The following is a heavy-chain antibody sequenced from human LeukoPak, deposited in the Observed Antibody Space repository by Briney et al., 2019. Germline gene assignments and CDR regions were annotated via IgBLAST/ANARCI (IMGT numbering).Heavy chain of an antibody. Sequence: GASVKVSFTASGYTFTYRYLHWVRQAPGQALEWMGWITPFNGNTNYAQQFQDRVTITRDRSRNTVYMELNSLRFEDTAMYYCARSPFSGDDDAFDIWGQGTMVTVSS. CDR3: ARSPFSGDDDAFDI. CDR2: ITPFNGNT. J-gene: IGHJ3*02. CDR1: GYTFTYRY. V-gene: IGHV1-45*02. D-gene: IGHD5-12*01.